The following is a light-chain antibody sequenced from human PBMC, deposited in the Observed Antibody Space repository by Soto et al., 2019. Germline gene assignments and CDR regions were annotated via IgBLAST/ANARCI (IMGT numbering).Light chain of an antibody. V-gene: IGKV3-20*01. Sequence: EIVLTQFPGALSLSPGERVTLSYRASQTVSNTYLAWYQQKSGQAPKFLIYGASNRATGIPDRFSGSGSGTDFTLTISRLEPEDFAVYYCQQYGALPPTFGGGTKVEIK. J-gene: IGKJ4*01. CDR1: QTVSNTY. CDR3: QQYGALPPT. CDR2: GAS.